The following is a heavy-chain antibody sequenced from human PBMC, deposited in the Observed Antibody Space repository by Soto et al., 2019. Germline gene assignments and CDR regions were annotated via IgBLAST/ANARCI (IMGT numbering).Heavy chain of an antibody. Sequence: PRASVKVSCKASGYTFTGYYVHWVRQAPGQGLEWMGWINPNSGDTYLAQRFQGRVTMNRDTSIGTAYMELRGLTSDDTAEYYCAKGGAIVAAGTRVYLYNAMDVWGQGTTVTVSS. CDR3: AKGGAIVAAGTRVYLYNAMDV. CDR1: GYTFTGYY. CDR2: INPNSGDT. V-gene: IGHV1-2*02. J-gene: IGHJ6*02. D-gene: IGHD1-26*01.